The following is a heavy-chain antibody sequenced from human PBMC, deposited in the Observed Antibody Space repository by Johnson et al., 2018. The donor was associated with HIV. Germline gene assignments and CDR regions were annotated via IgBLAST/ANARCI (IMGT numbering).Heavy chain of an antibody. D-gene: IGHD3-22*01. CDR3: AKDAGLVVAPPDAFDI. CDR1: GFTFSTYG. Sequence: QVQLVESGGGVVQPGTSLRLSCAASGFTFSTYGMHWVRQAPGKGLEWVAVISYDGSNAYYADPVKGRFTLSRDNSKNSLSLQMTSLRAEDTALYYCAKDAGLVVAPPDAFDIWGQGTMVTVSS. J-gene: IGHJ3*02. CDR2: ISYDGSNA. V-gene: IGHV3-30*18.